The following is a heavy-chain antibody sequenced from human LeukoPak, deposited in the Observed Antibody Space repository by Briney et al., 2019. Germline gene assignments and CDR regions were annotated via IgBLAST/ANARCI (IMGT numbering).Heavy chain of an antibody. CDR2: IYYSGST. J-gene: IGHJ3*02. V-gene: IGHV4-30-4*01. Sequence: SETLSLTCTVSGGSISSGDYYWSWIRQPPGKGLEWIGYIYYSGSTYYNPSLKSRVTITVDTSKNQFSLKLSSVTAADTAVYYCARADREAFDIWGQGTMVTVSS. CDR3: ARADREAFDI. CDR1: GGSISSGDYY. D-gene: IGHD3-10*01.